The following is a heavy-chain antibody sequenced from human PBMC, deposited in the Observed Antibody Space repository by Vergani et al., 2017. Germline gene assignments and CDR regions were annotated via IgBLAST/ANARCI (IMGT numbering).Heavy chain of an antibody. V-gene: IGHV3-7*01. CDR3: ARDNQIIYYGDYEGSWFDA. CDR1: GFTFSSYW. Sequence: EVQLVESGGGLVQPGGSLRLSCAASGFTFSSYWMSWVRQAPGKGLEWVANIKQDGSEKYYVDSVKGRFTISRDNSKNTLYLQMNSLRAEDTAVYYCARDNQIIYYGDYEGSWFDAWGQGTLVTVSS. D-gene: IGHD4-17*01. J-gene: IGHJ5*02. CDR2: IKQDGSEK.